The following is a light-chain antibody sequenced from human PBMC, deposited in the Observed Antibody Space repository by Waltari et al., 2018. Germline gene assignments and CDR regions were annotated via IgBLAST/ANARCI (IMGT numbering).Light chain of an antibody. CDR2: EAS. Sequence: IVLTQSPATLPLSPGDTATLPCRASQSVGSYLAWYQQKPGQPPRLLIYEASHRATVVPARIRGSGSGTDFTLTISSLEAEDFAVYYCQQRGNGTPHTFGQGARLEIK. CDR1: QSVGSY. J-gene: IGKJ2*01. CDR3: QQRGNGTPHT. V-gene: IGKV3-11*01.